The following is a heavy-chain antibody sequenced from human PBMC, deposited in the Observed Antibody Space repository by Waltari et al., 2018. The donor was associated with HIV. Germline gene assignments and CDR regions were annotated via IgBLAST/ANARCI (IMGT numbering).Heavy chain of an antibody. V-gene: IGHV3-21*01. Sequence: EVQLVESGGGLVKPGVSLRLFCAASGFTFSGSCGLWVRQAPGKGLEWVSSISSSSSYISYADSVKGRFTISRDNAKNSLYLQMNSLRAEDTAVYYCARDLRLRSPTYGMDVWGQGTTVTVSS. D-gene: IGHD3-16*01. CDR1: GFTFSGSC. CDR2: ISSSSSYI. CDR3: ARDLRLRSPTYGMDV. J-gene: IGHJ6*02.